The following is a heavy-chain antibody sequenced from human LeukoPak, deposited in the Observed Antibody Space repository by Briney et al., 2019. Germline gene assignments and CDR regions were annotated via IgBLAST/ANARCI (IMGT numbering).Heavy chain of an antibody. CDR3: ATSSDYDILTGYLIGYYYMDV. D-gene: IGHD3-9*01. CDR1: GFTFSSYS. CDR2: ISSSSSYI. J-gene: IGHJ6*03. V-gene: IGHV3-21*01. Sequence: PGGSLRLSCAASGFTFSSYSMNWVRQAPGKGLEWVSSISSSSSYIYYADSVKSRFTISRDNAKNSLYLQMNSLRAEDTAVYYCATSSDYDILTGYLIGYYYMDVWGKGTTVTVSS.